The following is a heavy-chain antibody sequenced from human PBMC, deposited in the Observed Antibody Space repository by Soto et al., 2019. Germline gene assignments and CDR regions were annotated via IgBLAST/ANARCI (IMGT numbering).Heavy chain of an antibody. CDR3: ATRPPGGPYRGVFDY. Sequence: SETLSLTCTVSGVSISSGDYYWSWIRQTPGKGLEWIGYIYYSENTYYNPSLKSRVAISGDTSKNQFSLRLSSVTAADTAVYYCATRPPGGPYRGVFDYWSQGTLVNVSS. CDR2: IYYSENT. D-gene: IGHD3-10*01. CDR1: GVSISSGDYY. J-gene: IGHJ4*02. V-gene: IGHV4-30-4*01.